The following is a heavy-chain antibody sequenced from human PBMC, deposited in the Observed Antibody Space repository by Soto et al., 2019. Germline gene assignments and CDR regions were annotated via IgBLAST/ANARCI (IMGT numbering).Heavy chain of an antibody. CDR2: IIPIFGTA. CDR3: ESDPGIAAAGTERGDY. V-gene: IGHV1-69*01. J-gene: IGHJ4*02. Sequence: QVQLVQSGAEVKKPGSSVKVSCKASGGTFSSYAISWVRQAPGQGLEWMGGIIPIFGTANYAQKFQGRVTITADESTSTAYRGLSRLRSEDTAVYYCESDPGIAAAGTERGDYWCQGTLVTVSS. D-gene: IGHD6-13*01. CDR1: GGTFSSYA.